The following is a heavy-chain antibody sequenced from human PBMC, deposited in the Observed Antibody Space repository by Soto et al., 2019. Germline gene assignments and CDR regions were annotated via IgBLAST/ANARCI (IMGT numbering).Heavy chain of an antibody. D-gene: IGHD2-2*01. J-gene: IGHJ4*02. V-gene: IGHV1-18*01. Sequence: GASVKVSCKASGYTFTSYGISWVRQAPGQGLEWMGWISAYNGNTNYAQKLQGRVTMTTDTSTSTAYMELRSLRSDDTAVYYCARDEGYCSSTSCYDNGYWGQGTLVTVS. CDR1: GYTFTSYG. CDR2: ISAYNGNT. CDR3: ARDEGYCSSTSCYDNGY.